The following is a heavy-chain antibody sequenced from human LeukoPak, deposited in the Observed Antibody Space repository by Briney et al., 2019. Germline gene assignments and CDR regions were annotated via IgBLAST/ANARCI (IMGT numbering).Heavy chain of an antibody. CDR1: GDSVSSNSVA. CDR3: ARSRTGIFDY. CDR2: TYYRSKWYN. V-gene: IGHV6-1*01. J-gene: IGHJ4*02. D-gene: IGHD3-10*01. Sequence: SQTLSLTCAISGDSVSSNSVAWHWIRQSPSRGLEWLGRTYYRSKWYNGYAVSVKSRISINPDTSKNQFSLQLNSVTPEDTALYYCARSRTGIFDYWGQGTLVTVSS.